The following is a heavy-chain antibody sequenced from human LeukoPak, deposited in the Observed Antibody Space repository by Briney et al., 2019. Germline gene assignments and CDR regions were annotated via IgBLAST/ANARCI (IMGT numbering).Heavy chain of an antibody. V-gene: IGHV3-21*01. CDR3: ARKPWDILTGYYVTDY. Sequence: GGSLRLSCAASGFTFSSYSMNWVRQAPGKGLEWVSSISSSSSYKYYADSVMGRFTISRDNAKNSLYLQMNSLRAEDTAVYYCARKPWDILTGYYVTDYWGQGTLVTVSS. CDR2: ISSSSSYK. D-gene: IGHD3-9*01. J-gene: IGHJ4*02. CDR1: GFTFSSYS.